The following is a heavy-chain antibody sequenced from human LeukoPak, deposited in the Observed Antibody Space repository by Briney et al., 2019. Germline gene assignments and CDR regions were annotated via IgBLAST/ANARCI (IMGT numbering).Heavy chain of an antibody. CDR2: IIPILGIA. CDR3: ARYLRNYDSSGFYYFDY. Sequence: SVKVSCKASGGTFSSYAISWVRQAPGQGLEWMGRIIPILGIANYAQKFQGRVTITADKSTSTAYMELSSLRSEDTAVYYCARYLRNYDSSGFYYFDYWGQGTLVTVSS. D-gene: IGHD3-22*01. J-gene: IGHJ4*02. CDR1: GGTFSSYA. V-gene: IGHV1-69*04.